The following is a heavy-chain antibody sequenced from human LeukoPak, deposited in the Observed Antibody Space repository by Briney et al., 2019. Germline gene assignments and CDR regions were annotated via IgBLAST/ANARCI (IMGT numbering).Heavy chain of an antibody. CDR2: IWYDGRNK. V-gene: IGHV3-33*01. J-gene: IGHJ4*02. CDR3: ARGSSGDYGFDY. Sequence: GGSLRLSCAASGFTFSSYGMHWVRQAPGKGLEWVAVIWYDGRNKYYADSVKGRFTISRDNSKNTLYLQMNSLRAEDTAVYYCARGSSGDYGFDYWGQGTLVTVSS. CDR1: GFTFSSYG. D-gene: IGHD4-17*01.